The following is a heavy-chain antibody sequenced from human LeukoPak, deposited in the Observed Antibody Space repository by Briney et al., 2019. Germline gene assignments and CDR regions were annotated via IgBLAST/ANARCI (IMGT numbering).Heavy chain of an antibody. V-gene: IGHV4-34*01. J-gene: IGHJ4*02. CDR3: ARSSSWYWDYFDY. D-gene: IGHD6-13*01. Sequence: SETLSLTCAVCGGSFSGYYWSWIRQPPGKGLEWIGEINHSGSTNYNPSLKSRVTISVDTSKNQFSLKLSSVTAADTAVYYCARSSSWYWDYFDYWGQGTLVTVSS. CDR2: INHSGST. CDR1: GGSFSGYY.